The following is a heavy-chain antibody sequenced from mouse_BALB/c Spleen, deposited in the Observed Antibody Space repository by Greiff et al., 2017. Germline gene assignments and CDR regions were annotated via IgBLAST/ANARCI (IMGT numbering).Heavy chain of an antibody. CDR3: ARPRYGNHWYFDV. CDR1: GFTFSSFG. V-gene: IGHV5-17*02. CDR2: ISSGSSTI. J-gene: IGHJ1*01. D-gene: IGHD2-1*01. Sequence: EVMLVESGGGLVQPGGSRKLSCAASGFTFSSFGMHWVRQAPEKGLEWVAYISSGSSTIYYADTVKGRFTISRDNPKNTLFLQMTSLRSEDTAMYYCARPRYGNHWYFDVWGAGTTVTVSS.